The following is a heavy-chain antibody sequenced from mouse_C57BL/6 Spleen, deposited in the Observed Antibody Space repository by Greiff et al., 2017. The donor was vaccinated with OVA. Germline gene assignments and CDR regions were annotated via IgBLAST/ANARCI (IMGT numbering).Heavy chain of an antibody. D-gene: IGHD1-1*01. CDR2: ISRGSSTI. CDR1: GFTFSDYG. Sequence: EVMLVESGGGLVKPGGSLKLSCAASGFTFSDYGMHWVRQAPEKGLEWVAYISRGSSTIYYADTVKGRFTISRDNAKNTLFLQMTSLRSEDTAMYYCARNYYGSGYFDYWGQGTTLTVSS. CDR3: ARNYYGSGYFDY. J-gene: IGHJ2*01. V-gene: IGHV5-17*01.